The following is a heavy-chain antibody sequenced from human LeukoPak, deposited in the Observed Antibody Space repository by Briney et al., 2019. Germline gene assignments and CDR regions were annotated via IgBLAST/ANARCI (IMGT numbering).Heavy chain of an antibody. D-gene: IGHD6-6*01. CDR1: GGTFSSYA. J-gene: IGHJ3*02. Sequence: SVKVSCKASGGTFSSYAISWVRQAPGQGLEWMGGIIPIFGTANYAQKFQGRVTITTDESTSTAYMELSSLRSEDTAVYYCARDGYSSSSRLAFDIWGQGTMVAVSS. CDR2: IIPIFGTA. V-gene: IGHV1-69*05. CDR3: ARDGYSSSSRLAFDI.